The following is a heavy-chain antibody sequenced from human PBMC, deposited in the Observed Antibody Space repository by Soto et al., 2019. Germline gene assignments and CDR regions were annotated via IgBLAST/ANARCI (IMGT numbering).Heavy chain of an antibody. D-gene: IGHD7-27*01. CDR3: AKAFGLGGMEV. Sequence: SLRFSCAASLFTFSSYGMHWVLQAPGKGLECLAVISYDGSNKYYADSVKGRFTISRDNSKNTLYLQMNSLRAEDTAVYYCAKAFGLGGMEVWGQGTTVTVSS. J-gene: IGHJ6*02. CDR1: LFTFSSYG. V-gene: IGHV3-30*18. CDR2: ISYDGSNK.